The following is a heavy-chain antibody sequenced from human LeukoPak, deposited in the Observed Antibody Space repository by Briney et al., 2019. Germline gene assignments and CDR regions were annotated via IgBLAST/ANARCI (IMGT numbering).Heavy chain of an antibody. J-gene: IGHJ3*02. D-gene: IGHD3-9*01. CDR1: GFTVSSNY. CDR3: ARDQHILNAFDI. Sequence: GGSLRLSCAASGFTVSSNYMSWVRQAPGKGLEWVSVIYSGGSTYYADSVKGRFTISRDNSKNTLYLQMNSLRAEDTAVYYCARDQHILNAFDIWGQGTMVTVSS. CDR2: IYSGGST. V-gene: IGHV3-53*01.